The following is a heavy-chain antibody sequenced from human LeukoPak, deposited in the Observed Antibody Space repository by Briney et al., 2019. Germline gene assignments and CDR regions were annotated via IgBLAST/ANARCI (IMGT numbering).Heavy chain of an antibody. CDR3: AREIRYYYDSSGYLGYYFDY. D-gene: IGHD3-22*01. V-gene: IGHV4-31*03. Sequence: PSQTLSLTCTVSGGSISSGGYYWSWIRQHPGKGLEWIGYIYYSGSTYYSPSLKSRVTISVDTSKNQFSLKLSSVTAADTAVYYCAREIRYYYDSSGYLGYYFDYWGQGTLVTVSS. CDR2: IYYSGST. CDR1: GGSISSGGYY. J-gene: IGHJ4*02.